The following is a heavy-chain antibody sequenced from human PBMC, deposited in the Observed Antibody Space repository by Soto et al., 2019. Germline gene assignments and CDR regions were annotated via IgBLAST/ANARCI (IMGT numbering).Heavy chain of an antibody. CDR2: ISYDGSNK. CDR1: GFTFSSYG. D-gene: IGHD2-15*01. V-gene: IGHV3-30*18. Sequence: QVQLVESGGGVVQPGRSLRLSCAASGFTFSSYGRHWVRQAPGKGLEWVAVISYDGSNKYYADSVKGRFTISRDNSKNTLYLQMNSLRAEDTAVYYCAKDLGIVVVVAATLDYWGQGTLVTVSS. CDR3: AKDLGIVVVVAATLDY. J-gene: IGHJ4*02.